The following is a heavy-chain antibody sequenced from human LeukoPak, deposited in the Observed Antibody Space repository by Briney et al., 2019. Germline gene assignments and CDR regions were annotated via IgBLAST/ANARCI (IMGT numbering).Heavy chain of an antibody. J-gene: IGHJ3*02. V-gene: IGHV3-23*01. Sequence: GASLRLSCAASGFTFSSYAMSWVRQAPGKGLEWVSAISGSGGSTYYADSVKGRFTISRDNSKNMLYLQMNSLRAEDTAVYYCAKMTYYYDSSGYYPNAFDIWGQGTMVTVSS. CDR1: GFTFSSYA. CDR2: ISGSGGST. CDR3: AKMTYYYDSSGYYPNAFDI. D-gene: IGHD3-22*01.